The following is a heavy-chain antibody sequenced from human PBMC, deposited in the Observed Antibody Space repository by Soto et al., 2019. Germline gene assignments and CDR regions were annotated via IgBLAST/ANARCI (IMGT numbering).Heavy chain of an antibody. V-gene: IGHV4-34*01. J-gene: IGHJ4*02. Sequence: QVQLQQWGAGLLKPSETLSLTCAVYGGSFSGYYWNWIRQPPGKGLEWIGEINHSGSTNYNPSLKNRVTLSVDTSKNQFSLKLSSVIAADTAVYYCARGWGRIFDCWGQGTLVTVSS. CDR3: ARGWGRIFDC. D-gene: IGHD7-27*01. CDR1: GGSFSGYY. CDR2: INHSGST.